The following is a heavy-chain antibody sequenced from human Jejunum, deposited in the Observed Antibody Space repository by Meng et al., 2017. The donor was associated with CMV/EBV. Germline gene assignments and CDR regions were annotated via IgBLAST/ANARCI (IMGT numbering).Heavy chain of an antibody. CDR3: ARELGYCSGGNCYGGTFDY. Sequence: QVNLPQWGAGLLRPSEPPSLTCAVYGGSVSGQYWSWIRQTPGKGLEWIGEMNPSGVTIYNPSLKGRVTISVDTSKNQFSLKLTSVTAADTALYYCARELGYCSGGNCYGGTFDYWGQGTLVTVSS. CDR2: MNPSGVT. V-gene: IGHV4-34*02. CDR1: GGSVSGQY. D-gene: IGHD2-15*01. J-gene: IGHJ4*02.